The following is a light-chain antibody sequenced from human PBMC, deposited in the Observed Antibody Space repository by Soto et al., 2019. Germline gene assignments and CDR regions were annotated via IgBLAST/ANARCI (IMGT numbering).Light chain of an antibody. CDR1: QGISSY. CDR3: QQYYSYPLT. Sequence: AIRMTQSPSSLSASTGDRVTITCRASQGISSYLAWYQQKPGKAPKLLIYAASTLQSGVPSSFSGSGSRTDFTLTISCLQSEDFATYYCQQYYSYPLTFGGGTKVEIK. CDR2: AAS. J-gene: IGKJ4*01. V-gene: IGKV1-8*01.